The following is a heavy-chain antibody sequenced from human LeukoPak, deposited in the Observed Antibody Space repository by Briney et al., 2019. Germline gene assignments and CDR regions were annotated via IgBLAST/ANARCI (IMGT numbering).Heavy chain of an antibody. CDR2: ISWNSGSI. V-gene: IGHV3-9*01. Sequence: GGSLRLSCAASGFTFDDYAMHWVRQAPGKGLEWVSGISWNSGSIGYADSVKGRFTIPRDNAKNSLYLQMNSLRAEGTALYYCAIELTPGTNFDYWGQGTLVTVSS. CDR3: AIELTPGTNFDY. J-gene: IGHJ4*02. CDR1: GFTFDDYA. D-gene: IGHD1-7*01.